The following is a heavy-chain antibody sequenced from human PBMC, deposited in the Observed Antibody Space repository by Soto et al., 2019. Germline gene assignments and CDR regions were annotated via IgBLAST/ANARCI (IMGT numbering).Heavy chain of an antibody. D-gene: IGHD1-1*01. CDR3: AKLQDGRDGSVDFDY. CDR1: GFTFGSYV. Sequence: GSLRLSCAASGFTFGSYVMTWVRQAPGKGLEWVSAISDTGGRTYYADSVKGRFTISRDNSKNTLYLQMDSLRAEDTAVYYCAKLQDGRDGSVDFDYWGQGTLVTVSS. CDR2: ISDTGGRT. V-gene: IGHV3-23*01. J-gene: IGHJ4*02.